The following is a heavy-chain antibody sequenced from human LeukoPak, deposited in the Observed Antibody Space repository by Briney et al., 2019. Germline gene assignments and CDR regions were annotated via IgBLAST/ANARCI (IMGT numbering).Heavy chain of an antibody. CDR3: ARVPYSSGP. CDR2: INHSGST. CDR1: GGSISSYY. D-gene: IGHD6-19*01. J-gene: IGHJ5*02. Sequence: SETLSLTCTVSGGSISSYYWSWIRQPPGKGLEWIGEINHSGSTNYNPSLKSRVTISVDTSKNQFSLKLSSVTAADTAVYYCARVPYSSGPWGQGTLVTVSS. V-gene: IGHV4-34*01.